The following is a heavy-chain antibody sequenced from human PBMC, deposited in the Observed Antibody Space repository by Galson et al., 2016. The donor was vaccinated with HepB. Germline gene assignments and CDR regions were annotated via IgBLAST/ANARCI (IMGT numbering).Heavy chain of an antibody. Sequence: SVKVSCKAPGYTFSSYTITWVRQAPGQGLQWMGWISPYNGVTNYDQKLQGRVTMTTDTSTSTAYMELRGLRSDDTAVYYCARDVTDYRHHFDYWGQGTLVTVSS. V-gene: IGHV1-18*04. J-gene: IGHJ4*02. CDR2: ISPYNGVT. CDR3: ARDVTDYRHHFDY. D-gene: IGHD3-16*02. CDR1: GYTFSSYT.